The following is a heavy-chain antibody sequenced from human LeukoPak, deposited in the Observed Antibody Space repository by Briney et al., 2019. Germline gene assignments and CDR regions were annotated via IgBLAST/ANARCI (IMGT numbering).Heavy chain of an antibody. Sequence: SETLSLTCTVSGGSVSSGSYYWSWIRQPPGKGLEWIGEINHSGSTSYNPSLKSRVTISVDTSKNQFSLKLSSVTAADTAVYYCARGPVAAAGTGDYWGQGTLVTVPS. V-gene: IGHV4-39*07. CDR2: INHSGST. CDR3: ARGPVAAAGTGDY. J-gene: IGHJ4*02. CDR1: GGSVSSGSYY. D-gene: IGHD6-13*01.